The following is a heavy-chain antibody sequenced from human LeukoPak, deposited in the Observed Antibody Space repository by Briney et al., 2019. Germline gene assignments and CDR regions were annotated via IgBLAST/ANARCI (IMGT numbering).Heavy chain of an antibody. CDR2: IRQDGSEK. Sequence: GRSLRLSCAASGFTFSSYGMHWVRQAPGKGLEWVANIRQDGSEKYYVDSVKGRFTISRDNAKNSLYLQMNSLRAEDTAVYYCARTYYDFWSGYYAFDYWGQGTLVTVSS. J-gene: IGHJ4*02. CDR3: ARTYYDFWSGYYAFDY. V-gene: IGHV3-7*03. D-gene: IGHD3-3*01. CDR1: GFTFSSYG.